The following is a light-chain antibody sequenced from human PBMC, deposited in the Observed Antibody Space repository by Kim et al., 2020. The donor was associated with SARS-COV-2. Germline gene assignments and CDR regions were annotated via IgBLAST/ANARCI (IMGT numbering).Light chain of an antibody. Sequence: EIVLTQSPGTLSLSPGERATLSCRASQSVSSSYLAWDQQKPGQAPRLLIYGASSRATGIPDRFSGSESGTDFTLTISRLEPEDFAVYYCQQYGSSWTFGQGTKVDIK. CDR3: QQYGSSWT. J-gene: IGKJ1*01. CDR2: GAS. CDR1: QSVSSSY. V-gene: IGKV3-20*01.